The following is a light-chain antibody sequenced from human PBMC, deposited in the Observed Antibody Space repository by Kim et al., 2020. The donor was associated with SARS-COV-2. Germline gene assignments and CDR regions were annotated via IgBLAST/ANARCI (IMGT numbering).Light chain of an antibody. Sequence: DIHMTQSPSSLSASVVDRATITCRASQTMTNYLNWYQQKPGKAPRLLIYSVSKLQTGVPSRFSGGGAGTEFTLTISGLQPEDFTTYFCQQSYSYPYSFGQGTKLEIK. CDR3: QQSYSYPYS. J-gene: IGKJ2*03. CDR1: QTMTNY. CDR2: SVS. V-gene: IGKV1-39*01.